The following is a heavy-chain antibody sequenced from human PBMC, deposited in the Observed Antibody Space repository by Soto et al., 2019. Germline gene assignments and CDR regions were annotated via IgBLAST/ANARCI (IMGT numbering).Heavy chain of an antibody. D-gene: IGHD3-3*01. CDR2: ISSSSSYI. CDR3: ARERSTYYDFWSGSSPSGFDP. CDR1: GFTFRSFT. V-gene: IGHV3-21*01. J-gene: IGHJ5*02. Sequence: GGSLRLSCAASGFTFRSFTMNWVRQAPGKGLEWVSSISSSSSYIYYADLVKGRFTISRDNAKNSLYLQMNSLRAEDTAVYYCARERSTYYDFWSGSSPSGFDPWGQGTLXT.